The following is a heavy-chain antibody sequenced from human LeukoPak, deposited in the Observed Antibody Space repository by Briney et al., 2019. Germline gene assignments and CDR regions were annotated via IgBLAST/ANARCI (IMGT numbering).Heavy chain of an antibody. Sequence: GASVKVSCMTSGYTFTGYYMHWVRQAPGQGLEWMGRINPKSGGTNYAQKFQGSVTMTRDTSISTAYMEPHRLRSDDTAVYYCASLFGGNYLYYFDYWGQGTLVTVS. D-gene: IGHD4/OR15-4a*01. V-gene: IGHV1-2*02. CDR2: INPKSGGT. CDR1: GYTFTGYY. J-gene: IGHJ4*02. CDR3: ASLFGGNYLYYFDY.